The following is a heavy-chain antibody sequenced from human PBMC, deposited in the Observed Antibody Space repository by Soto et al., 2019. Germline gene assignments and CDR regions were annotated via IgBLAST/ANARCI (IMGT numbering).Heavy chain of an antibody. CDR1: GYTFTSYG. CDR2: ISAYNGNT. Sequence: QVQLVQSGAEVKKPGASVKVSCKASGYTFTSYGISWVRQAPGQGLEWMGWISAYNGNTNYAQKLQGRVTMTTDTSTSTAYMELRSLRSDDTAVYYCARAYSSSPESTRNYYYYYMDVWGKGTTVTVSS. CDR3: ARAYSSSPESTRNYYYYYMDV. V-gene: IGHV1-18*01. D-gene: IGHD6-6*01. J-gene: IGHJ6*03.